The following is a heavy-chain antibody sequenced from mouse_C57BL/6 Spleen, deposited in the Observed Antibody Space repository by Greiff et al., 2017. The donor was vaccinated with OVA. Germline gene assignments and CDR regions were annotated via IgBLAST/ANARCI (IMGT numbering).Heavy chain of an antibody. D-gene: IGHD1-1*01. CDR1: GYSFTGYY. V-gene: IGHV1-42*01. J-gene: IGHJ3*01. CDR3: ARGYGSSWWFAY. Sequence: VQLQQSGPELVKPGASVKISCKASGYSFTGYYMNWVKQSPEKSLEWIGEINPSTGGTTYNQKFKAKATLTVDKSSSTAYMQLKSLTSEDSAVYYCARGYGSSWWFAYWGQGTLVTVSA. CDR2: INPSTGGT.